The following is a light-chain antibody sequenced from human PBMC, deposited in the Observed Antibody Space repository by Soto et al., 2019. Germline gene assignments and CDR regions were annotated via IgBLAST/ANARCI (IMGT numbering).Light chain of an antibody. CDR3: QHYGAPPPFT. CDR2: ASN. CDR1: QNVSNRY. V-gene: IGKV3-20*01. Sequence: IVLTQSPATLSLAPGEGATLSCRASQNVSNRYLAWYQQIPGQAPRLLIFASNTRPTGIPDRFSGSGSGTDFTLTINRLEPEDFALYYCQHYGAPPPFTFGQGTRV. J-gene: IGKJ2*01.